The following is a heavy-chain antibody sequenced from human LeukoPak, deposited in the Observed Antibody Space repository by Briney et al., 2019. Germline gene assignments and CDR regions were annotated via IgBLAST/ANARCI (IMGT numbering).Heavy chain of an antibody. CDR3: ARSSYDSSGYRYDAFDM. CDR2: MNRNSGNT. Sequence: ASVKVSCKASGYTFTSYDINWVRQATGQGLEWMGWMNRNSGNTGYAQKFQGRVTMTRNTSISTAYMELSSLRFEDTAVYYCARSSYDSSGYRYDAFDMWGQGTMVTVFS. J-gene: IGHJ3*02. D-gene: IGHD3-22*01. V-gene: IGHV1-8*01. CDR1: GYTFTSYD.